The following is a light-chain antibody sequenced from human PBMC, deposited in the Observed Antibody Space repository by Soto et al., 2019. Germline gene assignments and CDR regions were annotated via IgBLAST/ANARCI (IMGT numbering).Light chain of an antibody. Sequence: DIQMTQSPSSLSASVGDRVTITCRASQGISNYLAWYQQKPGKVPKLLIYAASTLPSGVPSRFSGSGSGTDFTLTISSLQPEDVATYYCQKYNSARKITFGQGTRLEIK. CDR3: QKYNSARKIT. V-gene: IGKV1-27*01. J-gene: IGKJ5*01. CDR1: QGISNY. CDR2: AAS.